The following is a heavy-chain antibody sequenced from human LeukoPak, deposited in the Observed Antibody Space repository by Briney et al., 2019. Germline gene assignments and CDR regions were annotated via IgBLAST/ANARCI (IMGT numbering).Heavy chain of an antibody. Sequence: GASVKVSCKASGYTFTRYYMHWVRQAPGQGLEWMGWINPNSGGTNYAQKFRGRVTMTRDTSISAAYMEPSRLRYDDTPVYYCARHYCSSTSCYYNYWGQGTLVTVSS. CDR3: ARHYCSSTSCYYNY. CDR2: INPNSGGT. V-gene: IGHV1-2*02. CDR1: GYTFTRYY. J-gene: IGHJ4*02. D-gene: IGHD2-2*01.